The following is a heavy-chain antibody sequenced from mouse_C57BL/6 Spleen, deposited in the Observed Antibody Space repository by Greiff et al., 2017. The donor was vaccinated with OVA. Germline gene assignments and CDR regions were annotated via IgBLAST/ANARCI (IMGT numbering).Heavy chain of an antibody. V-gene: IGHV1-26*01. CDR3: ATSAQVHYYAMDY. CDR1: GYTFTDYY. CDR2: LNPNNGGT. D-gene: IGHD3-2*02. J-gene: IGHJ4*01. Sequence: VQLQQSGPELVKPGASVKISCKASGYTFTDYYMNWVKQSHGKSLEWIGDLNPNNGGTSYNQKFKGKATLTVDQSSSTAYMELRSLTSKDSAVYYCATSAQVHYYAMDYWGQGTSVTVSS.